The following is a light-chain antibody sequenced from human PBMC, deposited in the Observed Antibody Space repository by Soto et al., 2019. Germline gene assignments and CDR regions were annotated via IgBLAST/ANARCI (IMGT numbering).Light chain of an antibody. CDR1: QSISVY. Sequence: ENVLSQSPVTLSLSPGERATLSCRASQSISVYLAWYQQKPGQAPRLLIYDGSNRATGIPARFSGSGSGTEFTLTISSLQSEDFAVYYCQQYNNWSFGQGTRLEI. J-gene: IGKJ5*01. V-gene: IGKV3D-15*01. CDR2: DGS. CDR3: QQYNNWS.